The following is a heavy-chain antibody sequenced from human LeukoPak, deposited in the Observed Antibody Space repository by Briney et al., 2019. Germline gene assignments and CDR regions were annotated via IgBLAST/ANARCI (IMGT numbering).Heavy chain of an antibody. CDR2: VNPSGGST. V-gene: IGHV1-46*01. Sequence: ASVKVSCKASGYIFTNYYIHWVRQAPGQGLEWMGIVNPSGGSTSYAQKFQGRVTMTRDTSTSTVYMELSSLRSEDTAVYYCARDGYGDSHFDYWGQGTLVTVSS. CDR3: ARDGYGDSHFDY. CDR1: GYIFTNYY. J-gene: IGHJ4*02. D-gene: IGHD4-17*01.